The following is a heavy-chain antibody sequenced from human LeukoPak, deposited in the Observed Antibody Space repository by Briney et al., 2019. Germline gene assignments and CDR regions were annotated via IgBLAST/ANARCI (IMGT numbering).Heavy chain of an antibody. CDR2: IYPADSDI. D-gene: IGHD2-15*01. Sequence: GESLKISCKGSGYSINNYWIGWVRQMPGKGLEWMGIIYPADSDIRYSPSFQGQVTISADKSISTAYLQWCSLKASDTAMYYCARQEYCSGGSCYTWFDPWGQGTLVIVSS. CDR1: GYSINNYW. CDR3: ARQEYCSGGSCYTWFDP. J-gene: IGHJ5*02. V-gene: IGHV5-51*01.